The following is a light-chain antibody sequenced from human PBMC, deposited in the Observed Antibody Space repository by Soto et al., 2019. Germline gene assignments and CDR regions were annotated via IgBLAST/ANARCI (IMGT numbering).Light chain of an antibody. J-gene: IGLJ1*01. CDR3: ATWDDSLSGYV. CDR2: SDD. CDR1: SSNIGSNT. Sequence: QSVLTQPPSASGTPGQRVTISCSGSSSNIGSNTVSWYQQLPGTAPELLIYSDDQRPSGVPDRFSGSKSGTSASLAISWLQSEDEADYYCATWDDSLSGYVFGTGTKVTVL. V-gene: IGLV1-44*01.